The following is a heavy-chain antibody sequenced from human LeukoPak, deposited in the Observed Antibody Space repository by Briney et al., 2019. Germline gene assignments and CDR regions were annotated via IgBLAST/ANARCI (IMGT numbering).Heavy chain of an antibody. CDR3: ARSYYVWGSYPPDDY. D-gene: IGHD3-16*02. Sequence: GRSLRLSCAASGFTFSSYWMSWVCQAPGKGLEWVANIKQDGSEKYYVDSVKGRFTISRDNAKNSLYLQMNSLRAEDTAVYYCARSYYVWGSYPPDDYWGQGTLVTVSS. V-gene: IGHV3-7*01. CDR1: GFTFSSYW. CDR2: IKQDGSEK. J-gene: IGHJ4*02.